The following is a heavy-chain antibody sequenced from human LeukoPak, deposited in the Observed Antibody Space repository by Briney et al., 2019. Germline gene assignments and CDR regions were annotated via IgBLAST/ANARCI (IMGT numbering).Heavy chain of an antibody. V-gene: IGHV4-59*08. Sequence: PSETLSLTCIVSGNSITSDFWSWIRQSPGKGLEWIGYINYSGRSEYDPSLKSRVTISVERYRKRVSLKIRSVTAADTAVYYCARLDCLSDECYNYWAVGALVTVSS. D-gene: IGHD2-21*01. CDR1: GNSITSDF. CDR2: INYSGRS. CDR3: ARLDCLSDECYNY. J-gene: IGHJ4*02.